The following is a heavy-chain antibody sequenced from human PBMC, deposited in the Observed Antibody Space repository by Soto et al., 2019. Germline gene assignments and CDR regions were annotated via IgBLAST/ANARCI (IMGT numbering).Heavy chain of an antibody. V-gene: IGHV3-23*01. CDR1: GFTLQNYA. CDR3: AKGKSTGDIDWFDP. Sequence: GGSLRLSCTASGFTLQNYAMAWVRQAPGKGLEWVSTLIGGHYGTAYSYSVKGRFTVSRDNPKNCLYLQMNSLGVEDTAMYFCAKGKSTGDIDWFDPWGQAILVTVSS. D-gene: IGHD3-10*01. J-gene: IGHJ5*02. CDR2: LIGGHYGT.